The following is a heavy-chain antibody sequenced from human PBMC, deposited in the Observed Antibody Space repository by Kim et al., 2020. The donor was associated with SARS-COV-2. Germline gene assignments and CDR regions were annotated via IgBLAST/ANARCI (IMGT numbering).Heavy chain of an antibody. CDR1: GFTFSDYY. D-gene: IGHD4-17*01. CDR3: ARGLPPIHYAEPPLFD. V-gene: IGHV3-11*01. J-gene: IGHJ5*01. Sequence: GGSLRLSCSASGFTFSDYYMSWIRQAPGKGLEWISYISTSSNTINYAGPVKGRFIISRDNARSSVYLQMNSLRADDTAMYYCARGLPPIHYAEPPLFD. CDR2: ISTSSNTI.